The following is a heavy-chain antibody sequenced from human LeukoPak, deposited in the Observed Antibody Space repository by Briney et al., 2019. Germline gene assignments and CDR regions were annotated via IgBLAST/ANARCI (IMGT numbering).Heavy chain of an antibody. Sequence: GSLRLSCAASGFTFSSYAMSWIRQPPGKGPEWIGEMNHSGSTNYNPSLKSRVTISVDTSKNQFSLKLSSVTAADTAVYYCARVQYYDFWSGPRDAFDIWGQGTMVTVSS. CDR2: MNHSGST. CDR1: GFTFSSYA. D-gene: IGHD3-3*01. V-gene: IGHV4-34*01. J-gene: IGHJ3*02. CDR3: ARVQYYDFWSGPRDAFDI.